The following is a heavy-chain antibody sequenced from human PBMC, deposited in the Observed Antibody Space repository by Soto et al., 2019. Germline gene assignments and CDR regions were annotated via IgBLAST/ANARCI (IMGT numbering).Heavy chain of an antibody. CDR3: ARAKYQLPICQDY. D-gene: IGHD2-2*01. CDR2: ISGSGGST. Sequence: PGRSMRLSWGSAGFTISSYARRLVRQAPGKGLEWVSAISGSGGSTYYADSVKGRFTISRDNAKNTLYLQMNSLRAEDTAVYYCARAKYQLPICQDYWGQRTLVTVPS. CDR1: GFTISSYA. J-gene: IGHJ4*02. V-gene: IGHV3-23*01.